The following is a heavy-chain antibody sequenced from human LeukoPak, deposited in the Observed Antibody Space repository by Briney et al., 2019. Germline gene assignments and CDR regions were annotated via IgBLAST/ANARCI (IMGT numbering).Heavy chain of an antibody. J-gene: IGHJ4*02. CDR1: GYRFTSYW. D-gene: IGHD3-3*01. CDR2: IDPSDSYT. Sequence: GESLKISCKGSGYRFTSYWISWVRQMPGKGLEWMGRIDPSDSYTNYSPSFQGHVTISADKSISTAYLQWSSLKASDTAMYYCASYSFGVDYYFDYWGQGTLVTVSS. V-gene: IGHV5-10-1*01. CDR3: ASYSFGVDYYFDY.